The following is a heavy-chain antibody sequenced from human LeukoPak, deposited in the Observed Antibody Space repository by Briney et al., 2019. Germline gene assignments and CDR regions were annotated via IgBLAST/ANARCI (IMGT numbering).Heavy chain of an antibody. CDR1: GGSISSYY. CDR2: IYYSGST. J-gene: IGHJ4*02. D-gene: IGHD3-16*02. V-gene: IGHV4-59*01. Sequence: SETLSLTCTVSGGSISSYYWSWLRQPPGKGLEWIGYIYYSGSTNYNPSLKSRVTISVDTSKNQFSLKLSSVTAADTAVYYCARDRGLGGVIDWGQGTLVTVSS. CDR3: ARDRGLGGVID.